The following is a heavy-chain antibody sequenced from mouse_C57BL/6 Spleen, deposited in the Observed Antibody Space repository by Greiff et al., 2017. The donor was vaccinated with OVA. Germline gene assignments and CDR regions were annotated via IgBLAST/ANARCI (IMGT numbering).Heavy chain of an antibody. Sequence: QLQQPGAELVMPGASVKLSCKASGYTFTSYWMHWVKQRPGQGLEWIGEIDPSDSYTNYNQKFKGKSTLTVDKSSSTAYMQLSSLTSEDSAVYYCARRFTTVVALYWYFDVWGTGTTVTVSS. J-gene: IGHJ1*03. CDR1: GYTFTSYW. D-gene: IGHD1-1*01. V-gene: IGHV1-69*01. CDR3: ARRFTTVVALYWYFDV. CDR2: IDPSDSYT.